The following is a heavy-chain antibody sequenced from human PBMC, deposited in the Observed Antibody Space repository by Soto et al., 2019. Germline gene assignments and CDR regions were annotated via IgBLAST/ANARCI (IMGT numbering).Heavy chain of an antibody. CDR2: IIPIFGTA. V-gene: IGHV1-69*13. CDR1: GGTFSCHS. D-gene: IGHD3-22*01. CDR3: ARLKRGYYYDSSGYYSGHSFDY. Sequence: GASVEVSSKDSGGTFSCHSICWGRQDPGQRLEWMGGIIPIFGTANYAQKFQGRVTITADESTSTAYMELSSLRSEDTAVYYCARLKRGYYYDSSGYYSGHSFDYWGQGTLVTVSS. J-gene: IGHJ4*02.